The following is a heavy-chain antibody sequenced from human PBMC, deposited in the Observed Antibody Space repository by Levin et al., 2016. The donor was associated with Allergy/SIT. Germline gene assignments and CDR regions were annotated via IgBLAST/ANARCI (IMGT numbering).Heavy chain of an antibody. CDR1: GFTFSSYS. J-gene: IGHJ5*02. V-gene: IGHV3-48*01. D-gene: IGHD1-26*01. CDR3: ARESRGSQIP. Sequence: ETLSLTCAASGFTFSSYSMNWVRQAPGKGLEWVSYISSSSSTIYYADSVKGRFTISRDNAKNSLYLQMNSLRAEDTAVYYCARESRGSQIPWGQGTLVTVSS. CDR2: ISSSSSTI.